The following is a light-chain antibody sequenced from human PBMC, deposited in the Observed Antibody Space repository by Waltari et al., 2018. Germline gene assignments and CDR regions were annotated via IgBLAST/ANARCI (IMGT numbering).Light chain of an antibody. CDR3: QQYNSYALLS. V-gene: IGKV1-5*03. CDR2: QAS. CDR1: QCSSRG. Sequence: AMQCSSRGWASVQETPGKAPKRLIYQASTLESGVPSRFSCSGSGTEFTLTISSLQPEDFATYYYQQYNSYALLSFGGGTKVEIK. J-gene: IGKJ4*01.